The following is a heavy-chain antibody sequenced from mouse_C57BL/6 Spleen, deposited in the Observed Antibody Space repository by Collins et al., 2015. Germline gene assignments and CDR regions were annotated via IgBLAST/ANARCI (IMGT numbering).Heavy chain of an antibody. J-gene: IGHJ3*01. CDR2: ILPGSGST. CDR1: GYTFSSYW. V-gene: IGHV1-9*01. D-gene: IGHD2-14*01. Sequence: QVQLQQSGAELMKPGASVKISCKATGYTFSSYWIEWVKQRPGHGLEWIGEILPGSGSTNYNEKFKGKATFTADTSSNTAYMQLSSLTSEDSAVYYCARRGYRYDEAWFAYWGQGTLVTVSA. CDR3: ARRGYRYDEAWFAY.